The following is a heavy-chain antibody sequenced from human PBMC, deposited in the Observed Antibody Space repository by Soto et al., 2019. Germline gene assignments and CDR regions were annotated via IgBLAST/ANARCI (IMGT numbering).Heavy chain of an antibody. CDR2: ISYDGSNK. J-gene: IGHJ3*02. D-gene: IGHD6-13*01. CDR1: GFTFSSYA. V-gene: IGHV3-30-3*01. CDR3: ARDHTSGTRSDAFDI. Sequence: QAQLVESGGGVVQPGRSLRLSCAASGFTFSSYAMHWVRQAPGKGLEWVAVISYDGSNKYYADSVKGRFTISRDNSKNTLYLQMNSLRAEDTAVYYCARDHTSGTRSDAFDIWGQGTMVTVSS.